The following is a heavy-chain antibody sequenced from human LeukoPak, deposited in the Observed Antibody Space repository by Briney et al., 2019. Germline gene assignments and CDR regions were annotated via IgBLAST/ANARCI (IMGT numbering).Heavy chain of an antibody. CDR2: ISAYNDNT. V-gene: IGHV1-18*01. CDR1: GYTFSSYG. Sequence: GASVKVSYKTSGYTFSSYGISWVRQAPGQGLEWMGWISAYNDNTNYAQKLQDRLTMTTETSTSTAFLELRSLRSDDTAVYYCARVLDGFCSSPRCYGTYFYHGMDVWGQGTTVTVSS. D-gene: IGHD2-2*03. CDR3: ARVLDGFCSSPRCYGTYFYHGMDV. J-gene: IGHJ6*02.